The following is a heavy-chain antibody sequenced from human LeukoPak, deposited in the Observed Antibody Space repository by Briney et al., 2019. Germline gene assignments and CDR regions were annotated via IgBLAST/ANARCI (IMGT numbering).Heavy chain of an antibody. J-gene: IGHJ4*02. CDR3: ARDKELLWFGESKGG. D-gene: IGHD3-10*01. CDR2: ISSSGSTI. Sequence: SGGSLRLSCAASGFTFSDYYMSWIRQAPGKGLEWVSYISSSGSTIYYADSVKGRFTISRDNAKNSLYLQMNSLRAEDTAVYYCARDKELLWFGESKGGRGQGTLVTVSS. V-gene: IGHV3-11*01. CDR1: GFTFSDYY.